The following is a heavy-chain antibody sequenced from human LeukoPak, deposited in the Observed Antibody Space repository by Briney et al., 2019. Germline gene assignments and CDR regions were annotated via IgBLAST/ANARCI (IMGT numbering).Heavy chain of an antibody. V-gene: IGHV4-39*01. CDR1: GVSISSSSYH. J-gene: IGHJ4*02. D-gene: IGHD5-18*01. Sequence: PSETLSLTCTVSGVSISSSSYHWDWIRQPPGKGLEWIGSIYDNGSTYYSPSLKSRVTISVDTSKNQFTLRLNSVTAADTAVYYCARQVLHTAMDYWGQGTLVSVSS. CDR3: ARQVLHTAMDY. CDR2: IYDNGST.